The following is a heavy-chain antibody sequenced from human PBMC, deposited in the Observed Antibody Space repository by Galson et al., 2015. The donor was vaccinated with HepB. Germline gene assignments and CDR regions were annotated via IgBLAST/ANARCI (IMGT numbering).Heavy chain of an antibody. J-gene: IGHJ5*02. D-gene: IGHD3-22*01. Sequence: SETLSLTCTVSGGSISSSSYYWGWIRQPPGKGLEWIGSIYYSGSTYYNPSLKSRVTISVDTSKNQFSLKLSSVTAADTAVYYCARDESRSGTFDPWGQGTLVTVSS. CDR1: GGSISSSSYY. CDR2: IYYSGST. CDR3: ARDESRSGTFDP. V-gene: IGHV4-39*07.